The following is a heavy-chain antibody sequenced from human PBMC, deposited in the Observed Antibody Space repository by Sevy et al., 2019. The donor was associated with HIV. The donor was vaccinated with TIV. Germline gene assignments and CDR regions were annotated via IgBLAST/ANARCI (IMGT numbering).Heavy chain of an antibody. J-gene: IGHJ5*02. V-gene: IGHV1-2*02. CDR3: ARERVYCSGGSCKPGGWFDP. CDR2: INPNSGGT. Sequence: ASVKVSCKDSGYTFTGYYMHWVRQAPGQGLEWMGWINPNSGGTNYAQKFQGRVTMTRDTSISTDYMELSRLRSDDTAVYYCARERVYCSGGSCKPGGWFDPWGQGTLVTVSS. D-gene: IGHD2-15*01. CDR1: GYTFTGYY.